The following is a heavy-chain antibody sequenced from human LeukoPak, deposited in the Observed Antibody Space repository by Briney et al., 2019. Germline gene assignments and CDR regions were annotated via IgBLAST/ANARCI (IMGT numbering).Heavy chain of an antibody. D-gene: IGHD3-10*01. CDR3: AKEFLYYYDSGNFPYGMDV. J-gene: IGHJ6*02. V-gene: IGHV3-30*18. CDR1: GFTFSSYG. CDR2: ISYHGSDK. Sequence: GGSLRLSCAASGFTFSSYGMHWVRQAPGKGLEWVAIISYHGSDKYYADSVKGRFTISRDNSKNTLSLQMNSLRAEDTAVYYCAKEFLYYYDSGNFPYGMDVWGQGTTVTVSS.